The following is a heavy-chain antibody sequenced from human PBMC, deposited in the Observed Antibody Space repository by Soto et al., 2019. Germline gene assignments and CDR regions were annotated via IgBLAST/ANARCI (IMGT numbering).Heavy chain of an antibody. CDR3: ARDKTHYYDSSGYYLRWFDP. CDR1: GFTFSSYS. V-gene: IGHV3-21*01. CDR2: ISSSSSYI. J-gene: IGHJ5*02. Sequence: GGSLRLSCAASGFTFSSYSMNWVRQAPGKGLEWVSSISSSSSYIYYADSVKGRFTISRDNAKNSLYLQMNSLRAEDTAAYYCARDKTHYYDSSGYYLRWFDPWGQGTLVTVSS. D-gene: IGHD3-22*01.